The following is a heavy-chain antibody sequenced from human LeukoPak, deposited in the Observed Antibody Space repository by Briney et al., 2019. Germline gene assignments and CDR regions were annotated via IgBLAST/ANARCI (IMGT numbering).Heavy chain of an antibody. V-gene: IGHV4-38-2*01. D-gene: IGHD1-14*01. CDR2: FYRTGTT. CDR1: GLYISSGYF. J-gene: IGHJ4*02. Sequence: SETLSLTCAVSGLYISSGYFWGWIRQPAGKGPEWIGSFYRTGTTHNHPSLKSRVTISVDTSKNQLSLKVTSVTAADTAVYYCARAYNNTPGNYGFYYWGQGTLVTV. CDR3: ARAYNNTPGNYGFYY.